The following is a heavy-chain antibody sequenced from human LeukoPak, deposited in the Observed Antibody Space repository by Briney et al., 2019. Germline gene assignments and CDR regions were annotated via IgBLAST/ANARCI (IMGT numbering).Heavy chain of an antibody. Sequence: GGSLRLSCAASGFTFSSYEMNWVRQAPGKGLEWVSYISSSGSTIYYADSAKGRFTISRDNAKNSLYLQMNSLRAEDTAVYYCVRGWTAMAYFDYWGQGTLVTVSS. CDR3: VRGWTAMAYFDY. CDR2: ISSSGSTI. J-gene: IGHJ4*02. CDR1: GFTFSSYE. D-gene: IGHD5-18*01. V-gene: IGHV3-48*03.